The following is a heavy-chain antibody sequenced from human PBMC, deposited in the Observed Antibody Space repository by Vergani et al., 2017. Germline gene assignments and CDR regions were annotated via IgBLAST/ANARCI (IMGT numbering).Heavy chain of an antibody. Sequence: VQLVESGGGLVKPGGSLRLSCAASGFTFNSYGMHWVRQAPGKGLEWVASIRSDESRRYYGDSMEGPFTISRDNSKNTLYLQMKSLRPEDTAVYYCARDCTSGGCPDNYGMDVWGQGATVTVSS. D-gene: IGHD2-8*01. CDR3: ARDCTSGGCPDNYGMDV. V-gene: IGHV3-30*02. CDR2: IRSDESRR. J-gene: IGHJ6*02. CDR1: GFTFNSYG.